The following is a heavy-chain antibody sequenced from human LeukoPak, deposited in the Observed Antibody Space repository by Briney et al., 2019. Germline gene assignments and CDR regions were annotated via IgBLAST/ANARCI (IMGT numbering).Heavy chain of an antibody. Sequence: GGSLRLSCAASGFTFSSYSMNWVRQAPGKGLEWVSSISSSSSYIYYADSVKGRFTISRDNAKNSLYLQMNSLRAEDTAVYYCATTYCSSTSCYGIVPAFDIWGQGTMVTVSS. D-gene: IGHD2-2*01. J-gene: IGHJ3*02. CDR2: ISSSSSYI. CDR3: ATTYCSSTSCYGIVPAFDI. V-gene: IGHV3-21*01. CDR1: GFTFSSYS.